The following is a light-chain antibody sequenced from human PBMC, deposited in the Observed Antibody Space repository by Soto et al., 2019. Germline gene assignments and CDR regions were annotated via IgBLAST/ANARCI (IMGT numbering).Light chain of an antibody. CDR3: QQTYSTPRT. CDR1: RSINTY. CDR2: SAS. J-gene: IGKJ1*01. Sequence: DIQMTQSPSSLSASVGDRVTITCRASRSINTYVNWYQQRPGKAPELLIYSASSLHTGVPSRFSGRGAGTDFTFTINSLLPEDFAIYYCQQTYSTPRTFGQGTKVDIK. V-gene: IGKV1-39*01.